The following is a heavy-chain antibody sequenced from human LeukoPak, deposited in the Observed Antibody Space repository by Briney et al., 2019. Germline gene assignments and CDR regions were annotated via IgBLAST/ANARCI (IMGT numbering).Heavy chain of an antibody. CDR2: IYPGDSDT. CDR1: GYSFNTYW. D-gene: IGHD2-15*01. V-gene: IGHV5-51*01. J-gene: IGHJ4*02. Sequence: GESLKISCKGSGYSFNTYWIGWVRQMPGRGLEWMGIIYPGDSDTRYSPSFQGHVTISADKSISTAYLQWSSLTASDTAIYYCARRGGSLKYFDSWGQGTLVTVSS. CDR3: ARRGGSLKYFDS.